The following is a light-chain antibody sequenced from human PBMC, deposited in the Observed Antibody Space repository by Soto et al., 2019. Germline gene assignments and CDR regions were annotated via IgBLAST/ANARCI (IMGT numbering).Light chain of an antibody. J-gene: IGKJ1*01. CDR1: QSVSSSY. Sequence: EIVLTQSPGTLSLSPGERATLSCRASQSVSSSYLAWYQQKPGQAPRLLSYGASSRATGIPDRFSGSGSGTDFPLTISRLEPEDFAVYYCQQYGSSPPVTFGQGTKVEIK. V-gene: IGKV3-20*01. CDR2: GAS. CDR3: QQYGSSPPVT.